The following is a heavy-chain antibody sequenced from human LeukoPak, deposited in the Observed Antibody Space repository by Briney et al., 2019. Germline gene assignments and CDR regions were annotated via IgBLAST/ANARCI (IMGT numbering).Heavy chain of an antibody. J-gene: IGHJ3*02. CDR2: IGGSSTSL. CDR3: ARESGGDLGEAFDI. Sequence: PGGSLRLSCAAPGFTFSTYVMNWVRQAPGEGLEWVSSIGGSSTSLYYADSLKGRFTISRDNAKNSLYLQVNSLRAEDTAVYYCARESGGDLGEAFDIWGQGTMVTVSS. V-gene: IGHV3-21*01. CDR1: GFTFSTYV. D-gene: IGHD1-26*01.